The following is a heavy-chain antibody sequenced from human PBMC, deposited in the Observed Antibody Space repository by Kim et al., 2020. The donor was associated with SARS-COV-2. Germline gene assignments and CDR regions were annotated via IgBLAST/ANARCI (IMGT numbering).Heavy chain of an antibody. J-gene: IGHJ4*02. D-gene: IGHD4-4*01. Sequence: YGDCGRGRFTISRDNSKNTLYLQLNSLRVEDTALFYCAKGVTVYDYYFDYWGQGTLVTVS. CDR3: AKGVTVYDYYFDY. V-gene: IGHV3-23*05.